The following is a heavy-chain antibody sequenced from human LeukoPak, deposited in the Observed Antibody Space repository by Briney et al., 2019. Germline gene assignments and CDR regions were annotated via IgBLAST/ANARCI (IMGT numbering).Heavy chain of an antibody. V-gene: IGHV3-9*01. CDR1: GFTFDDYA. CDR2: ISWNSGSI. CDR3: ADNLCR. J-gene: IGHJ4*02. Sequence: PGRSLRLSCAASGFTFDDYAMHWVRQAPGKGLEWVSGISWNSGSIGYADSVKGRFTISRDSAKNSLYLQMNSLRAEDTAVYYCADNLCRWGQGTLVTVSS. D-gene: IGHD1-1*01.